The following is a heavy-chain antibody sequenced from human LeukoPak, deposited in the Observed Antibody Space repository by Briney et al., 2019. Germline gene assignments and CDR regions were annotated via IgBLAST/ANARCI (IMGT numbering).Heavy chain of an antibody. D-gene: IGHD3-16*02. V-gene: IGHV4-59*01. CDR2: IYYSGST. J-gene: IGHJ4*02. CDR1: GGSTSSYY. CDR3: ARYVWGSYPTFEDY. Sequence: KPSETLSLTCTVSGGSTSSYYWSWIRQPPGKGLEWIAYIYYSGSTNYNPSLKSRVTISVDTSKNQFSLKLSSVTAADTAVYYCARYVWGSYPTFEDYWGQGTLATVSS.